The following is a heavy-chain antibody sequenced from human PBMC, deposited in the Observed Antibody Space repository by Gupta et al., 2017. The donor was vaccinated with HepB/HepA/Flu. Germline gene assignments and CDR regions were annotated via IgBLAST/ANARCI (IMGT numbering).Heavy chain of an antibody. V-gene: IGHV3-11*04. CDR3: ARGMYYMDV. CDR1: GFPFSDYY. CDR2: ISSSGSSV. Sequence: QVQLVESGGGLVKPGGSLRLPCAASGFPFSDYYMNWIRQAPGKGLEWISYISSSGSSVYYVDSVNGRFTISRDNAKNSLYLQMNSLRAEDTAVYYCARGMYYMDVWGKGTTVTVSS. J-gene: IGHJ6*03.